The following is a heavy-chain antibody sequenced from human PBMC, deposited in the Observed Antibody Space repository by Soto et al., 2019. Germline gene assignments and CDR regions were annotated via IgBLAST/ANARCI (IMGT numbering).Heavy chain of an antibody. CDR1: GFTFSSYA. Sequence: EVQLLESGGGLVQPGGSLRLSCAASGFTFSSYAMSWVRQAPGKGLEWVSVVTGRSTTTYYADSVKGRFTISRDNSKNTLFLRMNSLGAEDTAVYYCAKHLPSRENQRLWADDFHIWGQGTMLTVSS. J-gene: IGHJ3*02. D-gene: IGHD2-2*01. CDR2: VTGRSTTT. CDR3: AKHLPSRENQRLWADDFHI. V-gene: IGHV3-23*01.